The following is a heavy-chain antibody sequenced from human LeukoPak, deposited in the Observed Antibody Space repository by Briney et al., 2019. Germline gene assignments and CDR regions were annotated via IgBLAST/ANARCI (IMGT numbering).Heavy chain of an antibody. V-gene: IGHV4-39*01. CDR1: GGSISSSSYY. J-gene: IGHJ4*02. CDR3: ARHRGGATRYAASRRYFDY. D-gene: IGHD2-2*01. CDR2: IYYSGST. Sequence: SETLSLTCTVSGGSISSSSYYWGWIRQPPGKGLEWIGSIYYSGSTYYNPSFKSRVTISVDTSKNQFSLKLSSVTAADTAVYYCARHRGGATRYAASRRYFDYWGQGTLVTVSS.